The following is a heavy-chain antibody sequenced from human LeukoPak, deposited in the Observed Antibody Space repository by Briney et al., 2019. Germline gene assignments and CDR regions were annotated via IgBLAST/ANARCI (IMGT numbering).Heavy chain of an antibody. V-gene: IGHV3-21*01. CDR2: ISSSSSYI. CDR3: ARKRQQLAFDY. Sequence: GALRLSCAASGFTFSSYSMNWVRQAPGKGLEWVSSISSSSSYIYYADSLKGRFTISRDNAKNSLYLQMNSLRAEDTAVYYCARKRQQLAFDYWGQGTLVTVSS. D-gene: IGHD6-13*01. CDR1: GFTFSSYS. J-gene: IGHJ4*02.